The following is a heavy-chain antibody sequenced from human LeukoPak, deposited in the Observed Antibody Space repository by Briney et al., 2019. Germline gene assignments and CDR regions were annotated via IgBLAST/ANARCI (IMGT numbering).Heavy chain of an antibody. CDR2: IYHSGST. D-gene: IGHD6-19*01. CDR1: GGSISSGGYY. V-gene: IGHV4-30-2*01. J-gene: IGHJ5*02. CDR3: ARGAVAGWFDP. Sequence: PSQTLSLTCTVSGGSISSGGYYWSWIRQPPGKGLEWIGYIYHSGSTYYNPSLKSRVTISVDRSKNQFSLKLSSVTAADTAVYYCARGAVAGWFDPWGQGTLVTVSS.